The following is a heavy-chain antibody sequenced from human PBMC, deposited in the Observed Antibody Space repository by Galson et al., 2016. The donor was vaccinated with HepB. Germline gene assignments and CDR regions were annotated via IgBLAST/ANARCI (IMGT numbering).Heavy chain of an antibody. V-gene: IGHV4-31*03. CDR2: IYYSGYA. CDR3: AREDRNGSEDFFDY. D-gene: IGHD2-15*01. J-gene: IGHJ4*02. Sequence: TLSLTCTVSGASISSGGFYWTWIRQHPGKGLEWIGYIYYSGYAYYNPSLKSRLTISVDTSNNQFSLKMTSVTAADTAVYYCAREDRNGSEDFFDYWGQGTLVTVSS. CDR1: GASISSGGFY.